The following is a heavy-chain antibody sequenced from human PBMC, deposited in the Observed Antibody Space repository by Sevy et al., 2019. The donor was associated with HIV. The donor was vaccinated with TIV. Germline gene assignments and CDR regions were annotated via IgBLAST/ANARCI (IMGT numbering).Heavy chain of an antibody. CDR2: IDPSGDST. D-gene: IGHD1-26*01. J-gene: IGHJ6*02. V-gene: IGHV1-46*01. CDR1: GYTFTNYY. Sequence: ASVKVSCKASGYTFTNYYIYWVRQAPGQGLEWMGIIDPSGDSTTYAQMFQGRVTMTTDTSTDTVDMDLTSLRSDDTAVYYCAKDRELSGSDLEYYYYAMDVWGQGTTVTVSS. CDR3: AKDRELSGSDLEYYYYAMDV.